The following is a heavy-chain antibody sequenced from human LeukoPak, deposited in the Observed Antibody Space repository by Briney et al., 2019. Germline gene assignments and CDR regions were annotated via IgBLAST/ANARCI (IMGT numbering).Heavy chain of an antibody. J-gene: IGHJ4*02. D-gene: IGHD4-23*01. Sequence: VGSLRLSCAASGITFSSYAMSWVRQAPGKGLEWVSGISGSGGSTYYAGSVKGRFTISRDNSKNTLYLQMNSLRAEDTAVYYCAKLGYGGNSWFDYWGQGTLVTVSS. CDR3: AKLGYGGNSWFDY. V-gene: IGHV3-23*01. CDR2: ISGSGGST. CDR1: GITFSSYA.